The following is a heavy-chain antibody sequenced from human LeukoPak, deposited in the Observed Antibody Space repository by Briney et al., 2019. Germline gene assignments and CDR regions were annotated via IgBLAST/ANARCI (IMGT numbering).Heavy chain of an antibody. V-gene: IGHV3-53*01. CDR2: IYSGGST. Sequence: GGSLRLSCAASGLTFSSYWMSWVRQAPGKGLEWVSVIYSGGSTYYADSVKGRFTISRDNSKNTLYLQINSLRAGDTAVYYCARDVVGPNRWVYGMDVWGQGTTVTVSS. J-gene: IGHJ6*02. D-gene: IGHD3/OR15-3a*01. CDR3: ARDVVGPNRWVYGMDV. CDR1: GLTFSSYW.